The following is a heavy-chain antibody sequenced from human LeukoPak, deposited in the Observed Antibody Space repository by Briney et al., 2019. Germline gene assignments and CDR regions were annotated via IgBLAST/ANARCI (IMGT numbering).Heavy chain of an antibody. CDR1: GFTFSSYW. J-gene: IGHJ4*02. V-gene: IGHV3-7*03. CDR3: AIHSSSWYDYFDY. CDR2: IKQDGSEK. Sequence: GGSLRLSCAASGFTFSSYWMSWDRQAPGKGLEWVANIKQDGSEKYYVDSVKGRFTISRDNAKNSLYLQMNSLRAEDTAVYYCAIHSSSWYDYFDYWGQGTLVTVSS. D-gene: IGHD6-13*01.